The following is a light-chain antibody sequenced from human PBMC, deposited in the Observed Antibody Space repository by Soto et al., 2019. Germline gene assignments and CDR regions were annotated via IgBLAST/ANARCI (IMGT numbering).Light chain of an antibody. CDR1: SSDVGGYNY. CDR3: SSYAGSNNFVV. J-gene: IGLJ2*01. V-gene: IGLV2-8*01. Sequence: QSALTQPPSASGSPGQSVTISFTGTSSDVGGYNYVSWYQQHPGKAPKLMIYEVSKRPSGVPDRFSGSKSGNTASLTVSGLQAEDEADYYCSSYAGSNNFVVFGGGTKLTV. CDR2: EVS.